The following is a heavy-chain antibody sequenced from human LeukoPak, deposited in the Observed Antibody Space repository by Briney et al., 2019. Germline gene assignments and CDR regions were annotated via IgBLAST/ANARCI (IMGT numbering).Heavy chain of an antibody. CDR1: GGSISSGDYY. CDR3: ARVIRRNDAFDI. Sequence: SETLSLTCTVSGGSISSGDYYWSWIRQPPGKGLEWIGYTYYSGSTYYNPSLKSRVTISVDTSKNQFSLKLSSVTAADTAVYYCARVIRRNDAFDIWGQGTLVTVSS. D-gene: IGHD2-21*01. CDR2: TYYSGST. J-gene: IGHJ3*02. V-gene: IGHV4-30-4*01.